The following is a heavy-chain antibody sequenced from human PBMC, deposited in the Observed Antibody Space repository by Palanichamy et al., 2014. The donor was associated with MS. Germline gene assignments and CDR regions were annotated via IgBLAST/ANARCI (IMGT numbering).Heavy chain of an antibody. CDR1: GFTFRSYV. V-gene: IGHV3-23*01. J-gene: IGHJ4*02. CDR3: AKPLWFRELSRGYYFDY. Sequence: EVQLLESGGGLAQPGGSLRLSCAASGFTFRSYVMTWVRQAPGKGLEWVSVISGSGGDTYYADSVKGRFTISRDNSKNTLYLQMNSLRAEDTAVYYCAKPLWFRELSRGYYFDYWGQGTLVTVSS. CDR2: ISGSGGDT. D-gene: IGHD3-10*01.